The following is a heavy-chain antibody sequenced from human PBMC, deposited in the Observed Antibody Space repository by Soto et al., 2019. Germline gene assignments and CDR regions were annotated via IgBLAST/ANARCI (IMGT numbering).Heavy chain of an antibody. CDR1: GFTFSSYA. CDR3: AKFVYCSGGSCFEYFQH. V-gene: IGHV3-23*01. CDR2: ISGSGGST. Sequence: EVQRLESGGGLVQPGGSLRLSCAASGFTFSSYAMSWVLQAPGKGLEWVAAISGSGGSTYYADSVKGRFTISRDNSKNTLYLQMNSLRAEDTAVYYCAKFVYCSGGSCFEYFQHWGQGTLVTVSS. J-gene: IGHJ1*01. D-gene: IGHD2-15*01.